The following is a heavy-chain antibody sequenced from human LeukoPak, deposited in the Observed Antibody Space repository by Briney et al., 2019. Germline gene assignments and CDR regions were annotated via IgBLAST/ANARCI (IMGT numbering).Heavy chain of an antibody. CDR2: IIPIFGTA. Sequence: ASVKVSCKASGGTFSSYAISWVRQAPGQGLEWMGGIIPIFGTANYAQKFQGRVMITADKSTSTAYMELSSLRSEDTAVYYCARGRDIAATTFMGFDYWSQGTLVTVSS. D-gene: IGHD6-13*01. V-gene: IGHV1-69*06. CDR1: GGTFSSYA. CDR3: ARGRDIAATTFMGFDY. J-gene: IGHJ4*02.